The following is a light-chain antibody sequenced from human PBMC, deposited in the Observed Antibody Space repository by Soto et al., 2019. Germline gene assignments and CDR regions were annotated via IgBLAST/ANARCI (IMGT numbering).Light chain of an antibody. Sequence: QSALTQPASVSGSRGQSITISCTGTSSDVGAYNFVSWYQQHPGKLPKLMIFDVSRRPSGVSDRFSGSKSGNTASLTISGLQAEDEGDYYCSSSTSSSTHVFGSGTKVTVL. CDR2: DVS. J-gene: IGLJ1*01. V-gene: IGLV2-14*03. CDR3: SSSTSSSTHV. CDR1: SSDVGAYNF.